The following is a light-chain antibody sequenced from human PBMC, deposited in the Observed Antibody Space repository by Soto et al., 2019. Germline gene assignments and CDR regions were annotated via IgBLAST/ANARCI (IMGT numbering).Light chain of an antibody. Sequence: EIALTQSPVTLSLSPGERATLSCRASQSVSSYLAWYQQKPGQAPRLLIYDASNRATGIPARFSGSGSGTDFTLTISSLEPEDFAVYYCQQRSNWPPSTFGQGTRLEIK. V-gene: IGKV3-11*01. CDR1: QSVSSY. CDR3: QQRSNWPPST. CDR2: DAS. J-gene: IGKJ5*01.